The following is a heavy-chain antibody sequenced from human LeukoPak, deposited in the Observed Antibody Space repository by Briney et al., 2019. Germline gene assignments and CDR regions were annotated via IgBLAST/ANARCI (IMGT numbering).Heavy chain of an antibody. Sequence: PGGSLRLSCGTSGFTFSNYAMHWVRQAPGKGLEWVALIWYDGSNKYYADSVKGRFTISRDNSKNTLYLQMNSLRAEDTAIYYCAKDRVTIFGVALDGTFDIWGQGTMVTVSS. V-gene: IGHV3-30*02. CDR2: IWYDGSNK. D-gene: IGHD3-3*01. CDR3: AKDRVTIFGVALDGTFDI. CDR1: GFTFSNYA. J-gene: IGHJ3*02.